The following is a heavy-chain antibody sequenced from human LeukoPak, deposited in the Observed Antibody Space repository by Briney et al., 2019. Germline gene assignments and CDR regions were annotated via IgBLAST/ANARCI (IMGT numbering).Heavy chain of an antibody. Sequence: GGSLRLSCAASGFTFSSYWMSWVRQAPGKGLEWVTNIKQDGSEKYYVDSVKGRFTISRDNAKNSLYLQMNSLRAEDTAVYYCARDSYCSSTSCYYYYYMDVWGKGTTVTISS. J-gene: IGHJ6*03. CDR2: IKQDGSEK. CDR1: GFTFSSYW. CDR3: ARDSYCSSTSCYYYYYMDV. D-gene: IGHD2-2*01. V-gene: IGHV3-7*01.